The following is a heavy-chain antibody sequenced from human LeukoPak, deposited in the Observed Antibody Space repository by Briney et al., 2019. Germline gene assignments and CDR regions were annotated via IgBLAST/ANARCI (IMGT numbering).Heavy chain of an antibody. V-gene: IGHV3-74*01. D-gene: IGHD1-1*01. J-gene: IGHJ4*02. CDR3: AQNWTLDY. Sequence: GGSLRLSCAASGFTFTSYYMHWVRQAPGKGLVWVSRISGDGSNTIYADSVKGRFTISRDNAKNTVYLQMNSLRAEDTAVYYCAQNWTLDYWGQGTLVTVSS. CDR1: GFTFTSYY. CDR2: ISGDGSNT.